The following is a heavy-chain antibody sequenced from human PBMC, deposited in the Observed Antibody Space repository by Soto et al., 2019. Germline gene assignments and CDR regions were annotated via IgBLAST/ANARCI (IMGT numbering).Heavy chain of an antibody. J-gene: IGHJ4*02. CDR3: ARESSSTVTTGGGGSAKDY. D-gene: IGHD4-17*01. V-gene: IGHV3-30-3*01. CDR2: ISYDGTNR. Sequence: QVHLVESGGGVVQPGRSLRLSCAASGLTFSNYAMHWVRQAPGKGLEWVAFISYDGTNRCYPDSVKGRFTISRDNSKNTLYLQMNSLQTEDTAVYYCARESSSTVTTGGGGSAKDYWGQGTLVTVSS. CDR1: GLTFSNYA.